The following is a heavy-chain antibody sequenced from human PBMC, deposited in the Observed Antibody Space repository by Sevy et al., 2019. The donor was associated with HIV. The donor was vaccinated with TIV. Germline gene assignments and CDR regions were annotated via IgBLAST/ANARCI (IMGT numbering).Heavy chain of an antibody. Sequence: SETLSLTCTVSGGSISSGGYYWSWIRQHPGKGLEWIGYIYYSGSTYYNPSLKSRVTISVDTSKNQFSLKLSSVTAADTAVYYCARDDPITFGGVIGHDAFDIWGQGIMVTVSS. CDR3: ARDDPITFGGVIGHDAFDI. CDR1: GGSISSGGYY. D-gene: IGHD3-16*02. V-gene: IGHV4-31*03. CDR2: IYYSGST. J-gene: IGHJ3*02.